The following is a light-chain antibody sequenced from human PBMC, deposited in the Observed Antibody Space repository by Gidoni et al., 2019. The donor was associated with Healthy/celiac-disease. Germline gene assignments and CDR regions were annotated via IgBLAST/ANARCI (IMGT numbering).Light chain of an antibody. CDR2: QDS. CDR1: KLGDKY. CDR3: QAWDSSTAV. J-gene: IGLJ3*02. Sequence: SYELTQPPSVSVPPGQTASITCSGDKLGDKYARWYQQKPGQSPVLVIYQDSKRPSGIPERFSGSNSGNTATLTISGTQAMDEADYYCQAWDSSTAVFGGGTKLTVL. V-gene: IGLV3-1*01.